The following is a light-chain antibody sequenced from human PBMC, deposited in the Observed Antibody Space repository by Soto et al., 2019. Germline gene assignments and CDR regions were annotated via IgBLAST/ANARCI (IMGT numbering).Light chain of an antibody. CDR1: QSVSSY. CDR3: QHRSNWPLT. Sequence: EIVLTQSPATLSLSPGERATLSCRASQSVSSYLAWFQQKPGQAPRLLIYDASNRATGIPARFSGSGSGTDFTLTISSLVPEDCAIYYCQHRSNWPLTFGGGTKVEIK. J-gene: IGKJ4*01. V-gene: IGKV3-11*01. CDR2: DAS.